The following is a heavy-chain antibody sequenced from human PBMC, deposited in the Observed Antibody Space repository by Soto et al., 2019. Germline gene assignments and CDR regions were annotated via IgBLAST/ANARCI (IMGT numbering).Heavy chain of an antibody. J-gene: IGHJ3*02. CDR2: TSYDEKIK. V-gene: IGHV3-30*04. D-gene: IGHD5-18*01. CDR3: ARDRGYNYGSEVDFDI. Sequence: QVQLVEAGGGVVQPGRSLKLSCAASGFIFSSYAMHWVRQAPGKGLEWVAVTSYDEKIKYYTDSVKGRFTISRDNSKNTLYLEMNSLRAEDTAVYYCARDRGYNYGSEVDFDIWRHGTVVTVSS. CDR1: GFIFSSYA.